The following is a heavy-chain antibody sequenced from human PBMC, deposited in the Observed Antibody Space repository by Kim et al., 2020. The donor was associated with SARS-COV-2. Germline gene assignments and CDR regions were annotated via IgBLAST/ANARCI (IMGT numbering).Heavy chain of an antibody. D-gene: IGHD2-2*01. J-gene: IGHJ4*02. CDR1: GYTFTSYG. V-gene: IGHV1-18*04. CDR3: AREFGVVVPAAACFDY. Sequence: ASVKVSCKASGYTFTSYGISWVRQAPGQGLEWMGWISAYNGNTNYAQKLQGRVTMTTDTSTSTAYMELRSLRSDDTAVYYCAREFGVVVPAAACFDYWGQGTLVTVSS. CDR2: ISAYNGNT.